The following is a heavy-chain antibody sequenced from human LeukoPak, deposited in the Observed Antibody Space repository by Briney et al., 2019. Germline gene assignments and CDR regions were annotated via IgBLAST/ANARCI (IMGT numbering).Heavy chain of an antibody. V-gene: IGHV1-8*01. J-gene: IGHJ5*02. CDR3: ARGPMTTVRGVITRYNWFDP. CDR1: GYTFTSYD. D-gene: IGHD3-10*01. CDR2: MNPNSGNT. Sequence: ASVTVSCKASGYTFTSYDINWVRQAPGQGLEWMGWMNPNSGNTGYAQKFQGRVTMTRNTSISTAYMELSSLRSEDTAVYYCARGPMTTVRGVITRYNWFDPWGQGTLVTVSS.